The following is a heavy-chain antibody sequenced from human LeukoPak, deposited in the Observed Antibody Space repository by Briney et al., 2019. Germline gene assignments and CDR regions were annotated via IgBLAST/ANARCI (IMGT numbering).Heavy chain of an antibody. Sequence: PSETLSLTCAVSGGSISSGGYYWSWIRQHPGKGLEWIGYIYYSGSTYYNPSLKSRVTISVDTSKNQFSLKLSSVTAADTAVYYCARERYSYGVRGSFDYWGQGTLVAVSS. CDR3: ARERYSYGVRGSFDY. J-gene: IGHJ4*02. CDR2: IYYSGST. D-gene: IGHD5-18*01. CDR1: GGSISSGGYY. V-gene: IGHV4-31*11.